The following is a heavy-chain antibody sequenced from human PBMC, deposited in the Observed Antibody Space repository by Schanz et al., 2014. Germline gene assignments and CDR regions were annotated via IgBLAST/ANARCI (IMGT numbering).Heavy chain of an antibody. CDR3: AKGRFGELSAFDI. Sequence: EVHLLESGGGLVQPGGSLRLSCAASGFSFGTYAMSWVRQAPGKGLEWVSAISGGGGSTYYADSVKGRFTISRDNSKNTLYLQMNSLRAEDTAVYYCAKGRFGELSAFDIWGQGTMVTVSS. D-gene: IGHD3-10*01. CDR1: GFSFGTYA. V-gene: IGHV3-23*01. J-gene: IGHJ3*02. CDR2: ISGGGGST.